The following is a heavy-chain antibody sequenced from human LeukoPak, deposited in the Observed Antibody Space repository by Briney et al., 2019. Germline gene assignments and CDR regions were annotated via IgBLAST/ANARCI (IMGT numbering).Heavy chain of an antibody. CDR2: ISTSGST. J-gene: IGHJ2*01. D-gene: IGHD1-7*01. V-gene: IGHV4-59*10. Sequence: SETLSLTCAVYGGSFSDYYWSWIRQPAGKGLEWIGRISTSGSTNYNPSLNSRVTISVDKSKNQFSLKLSSVTAADTAVYYCARTTGTTLTSDWYFDLWGRDTLVTVSS. CDR1: GGSFSDYY. CDR3: ARTTGTTLTSDWYFDL.